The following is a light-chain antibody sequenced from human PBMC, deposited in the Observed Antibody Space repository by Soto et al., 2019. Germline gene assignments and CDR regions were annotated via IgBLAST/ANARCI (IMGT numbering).Light chain of an antibody. V-gene: IGKV3-20*01. Sequence: EIVLTQSPATLSLSPGERATLSCRAIQSVSSSYLAWYQQKPGQAPRLLIYGASSRATGIPDRFSGSGSGTDFTLTISRLEPEDFAVYYCQQYGSSPMYTFGQGTRLEIK. J-gene: IGKJ5*01. CDR2: GAS. CDR3: QQYGSSPMYT. CDR1: QSVSSSY.